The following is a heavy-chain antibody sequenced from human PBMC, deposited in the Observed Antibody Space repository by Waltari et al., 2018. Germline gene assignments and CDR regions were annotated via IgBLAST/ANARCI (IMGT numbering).Heavy chain of an antibody. V-gene: IGHV3-7*04. CDR2: IKQDGSEK. J-gene: IGHJ4*02. CDR1: GFTVNSNY. Sequence: EVQVVESGGGLIQPGGSLRLSCEVSGFTVNSNYMTWVRQAAGKGVEWVAKIKQDGSEKYYVDSVKGRFTISRDNTKNSLYLQMNSLRAEDTAVYYCARVTRNSPPDYWGQGTLVTVSS. CDR3: ARVTRNSPPDY. D-gene: IGHD2-2*01.